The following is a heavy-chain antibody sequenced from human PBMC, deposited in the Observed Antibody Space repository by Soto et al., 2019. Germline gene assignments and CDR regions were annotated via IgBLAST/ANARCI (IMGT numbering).Heavy chain of an antibody. Sequence: QLPLQESGPGLVKPSETLSLTCTVSGGSVSINNYSWGWIRQSPVTGLQWIGSMYYSGSTYYNPSLRSRASISVDTSKNQLSLRLTSVTVADTATYYCARHDGTAGWGQGILVTVST. CDR3: ARHDGTAG. CDR1: GGSVSINNYS. CDR2: MYYSGST. D-gene: IGHD6-13*01. V-gene: IGHV4-39*01. J-gene: IGHJ1*01.